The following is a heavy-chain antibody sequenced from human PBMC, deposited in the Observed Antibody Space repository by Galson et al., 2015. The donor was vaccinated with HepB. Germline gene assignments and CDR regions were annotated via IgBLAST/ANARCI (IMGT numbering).Heavy chain of an antibody. J-gene: IGHJ4*02. CDR3: TKGRGWYTGFDS. D-gene: IGHD6-19*01. CDR2: ISGDTYGT. CDR1: GFIFSNYA. V-gene: IGHV3-23*01. Sequence: SLRLSCAGSGFIFSNYALSWVRQAPGKGLQWVSGISGDTYGTYYADSVKGRFTISRDNSNNRLYLQMTSVRADDTATYYCTKGRGWYTGFDSWGKGALVTVSS.